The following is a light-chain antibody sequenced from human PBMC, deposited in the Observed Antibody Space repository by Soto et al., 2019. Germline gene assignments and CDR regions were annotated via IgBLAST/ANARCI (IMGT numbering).Light chain of an antibody. V-gene: IGKV1-5*01. Sequence: DIQMTQSPSTLSVSVGDRATITCRASQSIRGRLAWYQQKPGKAPNLLIYDASSLHSGVPSRFSGSGSGTEFTLTISSLQHDDFAAYYFQQYNSYAITFGQGTRLEIK. CDR3: QQYNSYAIT. CDR1: QSIRGR. CDR2: DAS. J-gene: IGKJ5*01.